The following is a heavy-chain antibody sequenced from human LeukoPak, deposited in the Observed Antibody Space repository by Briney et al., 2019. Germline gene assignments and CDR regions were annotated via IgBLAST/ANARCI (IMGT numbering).Heavy chain of an antibody. D-gene: IGHD6-13*01. V-gene: IGHV1-18*01. CDR2: ISAYNGNT. Sequence: ASVKVSCKASGYTFTSYGISWVRQAPGQGLEWMGWISAYNGNTNYAQRLQGRVTMTTDTSTSTAYMELRSLRSDDTAVYYCARDPSWGSSWHFNWFDPWGQGTLVTVSS. J-gene: IGHJ5*02. CDR3: ARDPSWGSSWHFNWFDP. CDR1: GYTFTSYG.